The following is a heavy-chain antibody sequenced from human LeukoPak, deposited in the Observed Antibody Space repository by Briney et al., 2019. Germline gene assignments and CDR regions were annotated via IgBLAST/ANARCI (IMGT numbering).Heavy chain of an antibody. Sequence: ASVKVSCKASGYTFTGYYMHWVRQAPGQGLEWMGWINPNSGDTNYAQKFQGRVTMTRDTSISTAYMELNRLRSDDTAVYYCARPSSSWTTYDFWGQGTMVTVSS. CDR1: GYTFTGYY. V-gene: IGHV1-2*02. D-gene: IGHD6-13*01. CDR2: INPNSGDT. J-gene: IGHJ3*01. CDR3: ARPSSSWTTYDF.